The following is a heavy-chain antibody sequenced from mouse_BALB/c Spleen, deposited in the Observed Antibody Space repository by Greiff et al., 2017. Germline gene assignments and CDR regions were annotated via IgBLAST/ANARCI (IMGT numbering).Heavy chain of an antibody. J-gene: IGHJ2*01. CDR2: IWAGGST. D-gene: IGHD4-1*01. CDR3: ARDRAGTKGDYFDY. CDR1: GFSLTSYG. Sequence: VMLVESGPGLVAPSQSLSITCTVSGFSLTSYGVHWVRQPPGKGLEWLGVIWAGGSTNYNSALMSRLSISKDNSKSQVFLKMNSLQTDDTAMYYCARDRAGTKGDYFDYWGQGTTLTVSS. V-gene: IGHV2-9*02.